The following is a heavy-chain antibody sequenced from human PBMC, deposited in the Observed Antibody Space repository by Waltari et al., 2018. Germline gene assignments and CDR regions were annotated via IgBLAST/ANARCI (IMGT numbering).Heavy chain of an antibody. V-gene: IGHV2-5*01. Sequence: QITLKESGPTLVKPTQTLTLTCTFSGFSLSTSGVGVGWIRTPPGKAREWLAIVYWTDDKGYSASLKSRVTITKEASKNQVILTMTNMDPVDTATDYWAHRLGYYSTNTWFDPWGQGTLVTVSS. CDR1: GFSLSTSGVG. J-gene: IGHJ5*02. D-gene: IGHD4-4*01. CDR2: VYWTDDK. CDR3: AHRLGYYSTNTWFDP.